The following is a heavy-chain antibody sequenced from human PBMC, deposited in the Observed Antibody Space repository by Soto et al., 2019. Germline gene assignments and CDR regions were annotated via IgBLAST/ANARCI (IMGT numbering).Heavy chain of an antibody. CDR2: IYSGGST. J-gene: IGHJ5*02. CDR1: GFTVSSNY. CDR3: ARDYRYGSGSPNA. V-gene: IGHV3-53*01. D-gene: IGHD3-10*01. Sequence: GGSLRLSCAASGFTVSSNYMSWVRQAPGKGLEWVSVIYSGGSTYYADSVKGRFTISRDNSKNTLYLQMNSLRAEDTAVYYCARDYRYGSGSPNAWGQGTLVTVSS.